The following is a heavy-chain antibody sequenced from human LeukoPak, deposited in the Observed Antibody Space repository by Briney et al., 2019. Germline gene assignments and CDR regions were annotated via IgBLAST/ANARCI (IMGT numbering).Heavy chain of an antibody. V-gene: IGHV4-59*12. J-gene: IGHJ4*02. CDR2: IYYSGST. Sequence: SETLSLTCTVSGGSISNYYWSWIRQPPGEGLEWIGYIYYSGSTNYDPSLKSRVTISVDRSKNQFSLKLSSVTAADTAVYYCASTLKVDMVRGPSFDYWGQGTLVTVSS. D-gene: IGHD3-10*01. CDR1: GGSISNYY. CDR3: ASTLKVDMVRGPSFDY.